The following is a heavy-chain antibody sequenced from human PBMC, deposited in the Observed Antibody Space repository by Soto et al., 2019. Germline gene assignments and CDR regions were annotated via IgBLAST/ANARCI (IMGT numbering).Heavy chain of an antibody. V-gene: IGHV1-3*04. J-gene: IGHJ4*02. Sequence: QVQLVQSGAEVRKPGASVKVSCRASGYSLISFAMHWVRQAPGQRPEWMGWINTGNGNTEYSQNFQGRVTMTRDTSASTDYMELRSLRYEDTAVYYCAGDRRNLGINWHDSKSQFDFWGQGTLVTVSS. CDR3: AGDRRNLGINWHDSKSQFDF. D-gene: IGHD1-1*01. CDR2: INTGNGNT. CDR1: GYSLISFA.